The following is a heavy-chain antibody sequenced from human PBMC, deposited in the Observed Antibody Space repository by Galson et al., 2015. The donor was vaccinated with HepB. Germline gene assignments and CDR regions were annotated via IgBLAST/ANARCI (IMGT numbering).Heavy chain of an antibody. CDR2: IIPIFGTA. V-gene: IGHV1-69*13. D-gene: IGHD5-24*01. J-gene: IGHJ5*02. CDR1: GGTFSSYA. CDR3: ARFQMATTSRGWFDP. Sequence: SVKVSCKASGGTFSSYAISWVRQAPGQGLEWMGGIIPIFGTANYAQKFQGRVTITADESTSTAYMELSSLRSEDTAVYYCARFQMATTSRGWFDPWGQGTLVTVSS.